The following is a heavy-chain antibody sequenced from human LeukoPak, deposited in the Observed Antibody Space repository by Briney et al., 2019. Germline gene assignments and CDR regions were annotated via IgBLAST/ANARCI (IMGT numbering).Heavy chain of an antibody. Sequence: SETLSLTCTVSGGSISSSSYYWGWIRQPPGKGLEWIGSIYYSGSTYYNPSLKSRVTISVDTSKNQFSLKLSSVTAADTAVYYCARDRYYDILTGYSYFDHWGQGTLVTVSS. CDR1: GGSISSSSYY. D-gene: IGHD3-9*01. V-gene: IGHV4-39*07. CDR2: IYYSGST. J-gene: IGHJ4*02. CDR3: ARDRYYDILTGYSYFDH.